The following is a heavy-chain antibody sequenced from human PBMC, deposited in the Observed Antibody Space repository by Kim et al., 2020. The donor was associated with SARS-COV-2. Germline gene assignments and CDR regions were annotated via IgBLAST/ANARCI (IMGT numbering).Heavy chain of an antibody. CDR2: IYYGGRT. V-gene: IGHV4-30-4*01. Sequence: SETLSLTCTVSGDSISNGDYYWSWIRQPPGKGLEWIGYIYYGGRTSYNPSLKSRLTISVDTSQNQFSLKLSSVTAADTAVYYCARDLYDPDDAFDIWGQGTLVTVSS. J-gene: IGHJ3*02. CDR1: GDSISNGDYY. CDR3: ARDLYDPDDAFDI. D-gene: IGHD2-2*02.